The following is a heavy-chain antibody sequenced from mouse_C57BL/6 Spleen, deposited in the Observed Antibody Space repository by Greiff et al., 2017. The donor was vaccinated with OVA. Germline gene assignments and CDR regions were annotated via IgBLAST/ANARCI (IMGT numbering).Heavy chain of an antibody. CDR1: GYAFSSSW. V-gene: IGHV1-82*01. Sequence: QVQLQQSGPELVKPGASVKISCKASGYAFSSSWMNWVKQRPGKGLEWIGRIYPGDGDTNYNGKFKGKATLTADKSSSTAYMQLSSLTSEDSAVYVCARSVGQLRPGRFAYWGQGTLVTVSA. J-gene: IGHJ3*01. CDR3: ARSVGQLRPGRFAY. D-gene: IGHD3-2*02. CDR2: IYPGDGDT.